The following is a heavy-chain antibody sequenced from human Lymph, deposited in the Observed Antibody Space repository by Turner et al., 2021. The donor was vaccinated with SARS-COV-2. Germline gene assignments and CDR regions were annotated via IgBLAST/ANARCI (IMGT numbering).Heavy chain of an antibody. J-gene: IGHJ5*02. Sequence: QVQLQESGPGLVKPSGTLSLTCAFSGGSISSSNWWRWVRQPPGKGLEWIGEIYHSGNTNYNPSLKSRVTISVDKSKNQFSLKLTSVTAADTAVYYCARRYCSSTSCPNGFDPWGQGTLVTVSS. CDR3: ARRYCSSTSCPNGFDP. CDR2: IYHSGNT. D-gene: IGHD2-2*01. CDR1: GGSISSSNW. V-gene: IGHV4-4*02.